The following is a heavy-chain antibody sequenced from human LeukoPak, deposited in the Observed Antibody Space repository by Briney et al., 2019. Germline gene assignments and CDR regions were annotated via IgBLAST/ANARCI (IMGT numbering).Heavy chain of an antibody. CDR2: IYTSGST. J-gene: IGHJ4*02. V-gene: IGHV4-4*07. D-gene: IGHD5-18*01. Sequence: SETLSLTCTVSGGSISSYYWIWIRQPARKGLEGIGRIYTSGSTNYNPSLKSRVTMSVDTSKNQFSLKLSSVTAADTAVYYCARLRGYSYGLFDYWGQGTLVTVSS. CDR1: GGSISSYY. CDR3: ARLRGYSYGLFDY.